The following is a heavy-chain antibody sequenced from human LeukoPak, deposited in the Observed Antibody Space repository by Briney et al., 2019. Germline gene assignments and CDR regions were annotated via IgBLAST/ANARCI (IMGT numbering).Heavy chain of an antibody. Sequence: SETLSLTCIVSGGSISSYYWSWVRQPPGKGLEWIGYIYYSGSTNYNPSLKSRVTISVDTSKNQFSLKLSSVTAADTAVYYCASQNGEYSSSYWGQGTLVTVSS. CDR1: GGSISSYY. CDR3: ASQNGEYSSSY. D-gene: IGHD6-13*01. V-gene: IGHV4-59*01. CDR2: IYYSGST. J-gene: IGHJ4*02.